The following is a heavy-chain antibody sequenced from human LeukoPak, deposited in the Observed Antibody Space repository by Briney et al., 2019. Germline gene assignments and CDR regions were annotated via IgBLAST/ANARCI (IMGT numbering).Heavy chain of an antibody. CDR2: IYYSGST. V-gene: IGHV4-59*01. CDR3: ARVTGYMIEDYFDY. D-gene: IGHD3-22*01. J-gene: IGHJ4*02. Sequence: SETLSLTCTVSGGSISSYYWSWIRQPPGKELEWIGNIYYSGSTDYNPSLKSRVTISLDMSKNQFSLKLSSVTAADTAVYYCARVTGYMIEDYFDYWGQGTLVTVSS. CDR1: GGSISSYY.